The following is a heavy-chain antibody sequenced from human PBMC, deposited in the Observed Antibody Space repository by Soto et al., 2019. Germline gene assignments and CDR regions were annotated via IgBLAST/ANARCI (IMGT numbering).Heavy chain of an antibody. CDR2: VHHTKGA. CDR3: TREQSDDNYFGP. J-gene: IGHJ5*02. CDR1: DKSISKDIW. Sequence: SETLSLTCVVSDKSISKDIWWNWVRQPPGQGLEWIGEVHHTKGALYNPALKSRVTISLDKSKSQFSLRLISVTAADTAVYYCTREQSDDNYFGPWGQGTLVTVSS. D-gene: IGHD6-19*01. V-gene: IGHV4-4*02.